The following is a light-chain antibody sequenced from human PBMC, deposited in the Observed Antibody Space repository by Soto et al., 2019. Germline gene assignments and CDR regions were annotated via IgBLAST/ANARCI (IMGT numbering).Light chain of an antibody. Sequence: EIVMTQSPPSLTVTPGEPASISCRSSQRLLHSNGNTFLDWYLQKPGQSPQLLIYLGSNRASGVPDRGIGSQAGTAFTLKISRVEAEDVGVYYCMQALQAPYTCGQGTKLEIK. V-gene: IGKV2-28*01. CDR2: LGS. CDR1: QRLLHSNGNTF. J-gene: IGKJ2*01. CDR3: MQALQAPYT.